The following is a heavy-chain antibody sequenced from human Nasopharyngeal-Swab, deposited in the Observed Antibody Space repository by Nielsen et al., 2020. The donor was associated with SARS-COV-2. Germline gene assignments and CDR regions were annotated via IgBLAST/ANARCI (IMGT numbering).Heavy chain of an antibody. CDR2: IYYSGST. Sequence: SETLSLTCTVSGGSISSSSYYWGWIRQPPGKGLEWIGSIYYSGSTYYNPSLKSRVTISVDTSKNQFSLKLTSVTAADTAVYFCASIRYSSSWYGYWYFDLWGRGTLVTVSS. D-gene: IGHD6-13*01. CDR3: ASIRYSSSWYGYWYFDL. V-gene: IGHV4-39*07. J-gene: IGHJ2*01. CDR1: GGSISSSSYY.